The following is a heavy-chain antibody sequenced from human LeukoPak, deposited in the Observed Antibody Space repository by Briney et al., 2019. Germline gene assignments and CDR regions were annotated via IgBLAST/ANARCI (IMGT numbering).Heavy chain of an antibody. CDR2: IKQDGSEK. D-gene: IGHD6-13*01. CDR1: GFTFTNYW. CDR3: TTSYSSSWYASGTDY. Sequence: PGGSLRLSCAASGFTFTNYWTRSARQAPGKGLEFVANIKQDGSEKHYVDSVKGRFTISRDNAKNSLYLQMNSLRDEDTAVYYCTTSYSSSWYASGTDYWGQGTLVTVSS. J-gene: IGHJ4*02. V-gene: IGHV3-7*01.